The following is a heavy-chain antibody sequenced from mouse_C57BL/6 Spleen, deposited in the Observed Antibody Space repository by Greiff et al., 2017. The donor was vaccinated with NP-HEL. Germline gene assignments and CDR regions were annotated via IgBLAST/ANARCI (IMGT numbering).Heavy chain of an antibody. CDR1: GYAFSSSW. D-gene: IGHD2-3*01. V-gene: IGHV1-82*01. CDR2: IYPGDGDT. CDR3: AREEGGYSSAWFAY. J-gene: IGHJ3*01. Sequence: QVQLKESGPELVKPGASVKISCKASGYAFSSSWMNWVKQRPGKGLEWIGRIYPGDGDTNYNGKFKGKATLTADKSSSTAYMQLSSLTSEDSAVHFCAREEGGYSSAWFAYWGQGTLVTVSA.